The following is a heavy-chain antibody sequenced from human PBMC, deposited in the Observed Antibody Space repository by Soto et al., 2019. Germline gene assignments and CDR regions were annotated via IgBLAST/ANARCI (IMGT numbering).Heavy chain of an antibody. CDR3: ALRRDDFWSGYQRITWGYYCMDV. V-gene: IGHV3-23*01. CDR1: GFTFSSYA. CDR2: ISGSGGST. J-gene: IGHJ6*03. Sequence: GGSLRLSCAASGFTFSSYAMSWVRQAPGKGLEWVSAISGSGGSTYYADSVKGRFTISRDNSKNTLYLQMNSLRAEDTAVYYCALRRDDFWSGYQRITWGYYCMDVWGKGTTVTVSS. D-gene: IGHD3-3*01.